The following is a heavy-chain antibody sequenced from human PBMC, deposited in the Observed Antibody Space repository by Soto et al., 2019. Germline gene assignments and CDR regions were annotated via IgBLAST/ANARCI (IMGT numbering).Heavy chain of an antibody. J-gene: IGHJ6*02. D-gene: IGHD3-22*01. CDR3: AREAVYYDSSGYYLSYGMDV. Sequence: ASVKVSCKASGYTFTSYYMHRVRQAPGQGLEWMGIINPSGGSTSYAQKFQGRVTMTRDTSTSTVYMELSSLRSEDTAVYYCAREAVYYDSSGYYLSYGMDVWGQGTTVTVSS. CDR1: GYTFTSYY. V-gene: IGHV1-46*01. CDR2: INPSGGST.